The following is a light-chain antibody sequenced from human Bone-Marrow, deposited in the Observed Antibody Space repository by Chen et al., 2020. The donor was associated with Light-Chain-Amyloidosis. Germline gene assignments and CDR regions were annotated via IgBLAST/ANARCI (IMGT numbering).Light chain of an antibody. J-gene: IGKJ4*01. CDR1: QSVSSY. CDR2: GAS. V-gene: IGKV3-11*01. Sequence: EIVLTQSPATLSLSPGERATLSCRASQSVSSYLAWYQQKPGQAPRLLIYGASNRATGIPARFRGSGSGTDFTLTISSLEPEDFAVYYCQQRIHWPLTFGGGTKVEIK. CDR3: QQRIHWPLT.